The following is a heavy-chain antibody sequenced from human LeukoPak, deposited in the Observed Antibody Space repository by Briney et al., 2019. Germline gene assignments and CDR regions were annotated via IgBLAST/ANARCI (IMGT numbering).Heavy chain of an antibody. CDR3: TTSPPIVVVPSTYYYMDV. J-gene: IGHJ6*03. CDR2: IKSKTDGGTT. Sequence: SPGGSLRLSCAASRFIFRSYWMSWVRQAPGKGLEWVGRIKSKTDGGTTDYAAPVKGRFTISRDDSKNTLYLQMNSLKTEDTAVYYCTTSPPIVVVPSTYYYMDVWGKGTTVTVSS. D-gene: IGHD2-21*01. CDR1: RFIFRSYW. V-gene: IGHV3-15*01.